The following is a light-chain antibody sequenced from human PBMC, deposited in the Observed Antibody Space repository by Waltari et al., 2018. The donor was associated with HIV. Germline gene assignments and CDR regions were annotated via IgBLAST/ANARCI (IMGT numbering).Light chain of an antibody. V-gene: IGLV2-11*01. J-gene: IGLJ3*02. CDR3: CSYAGTYTWV. CDR2: DIT. CDR1: SSDVGDYNY. Sequence: LTQPRSVSGSPGQSVTISCTGTSSDVGDYNYVSWYQQHPGKAPKLLIFDITKRPSGVPDRFSGSKPGNTASLTISGLHLEDEANYYCCSYAGTYTWVFGGGTTLTVL.